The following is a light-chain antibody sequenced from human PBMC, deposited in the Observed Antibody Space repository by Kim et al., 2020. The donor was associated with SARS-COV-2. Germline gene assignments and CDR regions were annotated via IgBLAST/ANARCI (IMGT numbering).Light chain of an antibody. V-gene: IGKV3-15*01. CDR1: QSVSSN. CDR3: QQYNNWPLT. CDR2: GAS. J-gene: IGKJ4*01. Sequence: VSPGERATLSCRASQSVSSNLAWYQQKPGQAPRLLIYGASTRATGLPARFSGSGSGTEFTLTISSLQSEDFVVYFCQQYNNWPLTFGGGTKVDIK.